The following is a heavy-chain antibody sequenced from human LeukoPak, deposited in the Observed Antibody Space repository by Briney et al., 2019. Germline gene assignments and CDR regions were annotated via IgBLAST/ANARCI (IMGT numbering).Heavy chain of an antibody. J-gene: IGHJ4*02. CDR2: IIPILGTA. Sequence: SVKVSCKASGGTFSSYAISWVRQAPGQGVEWMGGIIPILGTANYAQKFQGRVTITADESTSTAYMELSRLRSEDTAVYYCASGWDTVTTFGVYWGQGTLVTVSS. V-gene: IGHV1-69*01. CDR3: ASGWDTVTTFGVY. D-gene: IGHD4-17*01. CDR1: GGTFSSYA.